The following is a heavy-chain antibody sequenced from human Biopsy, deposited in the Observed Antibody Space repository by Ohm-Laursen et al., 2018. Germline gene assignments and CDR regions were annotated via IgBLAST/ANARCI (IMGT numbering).Heavy chain of an antibody. CDR2: IIAVSGLA. V-gene: IGHV1-69*10. Sequence: GASVKVSCKASGGTFSNYAISWVRQAPGEGLEWMGGIIAVSGLANYAPKFQGRVSITADKSTTTAYMELSNLKSEDTAVYYCATPFQYYDSWGGYPPFDHWGQGTLVTVSS. J-gene: IGHJ4*02. CDR3: ATPFQYYDSWGGYPPFDH. CDR1: GGTFSNYA. D-gene: IGHD3-3*01.